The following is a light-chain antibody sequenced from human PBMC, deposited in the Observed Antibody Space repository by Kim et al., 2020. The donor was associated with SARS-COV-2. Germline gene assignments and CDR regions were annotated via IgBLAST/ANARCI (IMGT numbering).Light chain of an antibody. CDR3: QQLAT. V-gene: IGKV1-13*02. CDR2: DAS. Sequence: AIQLTQSPSSLSASVGDRVTITCRASQGISSALAWYQQKPGKAPKLLIYDASSLESGVPSRFSGSGSGTDFTLTISSLQPEDFATYYCQQLATFGQGTKLEI. CDR1: QGISSA. J-gene: IGKJ2*01.